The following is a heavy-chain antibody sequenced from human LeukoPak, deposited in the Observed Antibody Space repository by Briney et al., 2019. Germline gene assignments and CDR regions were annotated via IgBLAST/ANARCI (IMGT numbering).Heavy chain of an antibody. J-gene: IGHJ4*02. Sequence: GGSLRLSCAASGFTYSSHAMSWVRQAPGKGLEWVSAISGSGGSTYYADSVKGRFTISRDNSKNTLYLQMNSLRAEDTAVYYCAKDGADYGDYYFDYWGQGTLVTVSS. CDR3: AKDGADYGDYYFDY. D-gene: IGHD4-17*01. V-gene: IGHV3-23*01. CDR1: GFTYSSHA. CDR2: ISGSGGST.